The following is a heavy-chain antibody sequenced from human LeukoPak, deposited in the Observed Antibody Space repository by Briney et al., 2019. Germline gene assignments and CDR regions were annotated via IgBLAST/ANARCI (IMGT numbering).Heavy chain of an antibody. CDR2: IYNGGNI. D-gene: IGHD6-19*01. CDR3: ARASDIAVTGFDC. V-gene: IGHV4-59*01. CDR1: GASISSYY. Sequence: SETLSLTCTVSGASISSYYWNWIRQTPSNGVEWIASIYNGGNINYNPSLKSRVTISMDTSKSHFSLSLSSVTAADTAVYFCARASDIAVTGFDCWGQGLLVTVSA. J-gene: IGHJ4*02.